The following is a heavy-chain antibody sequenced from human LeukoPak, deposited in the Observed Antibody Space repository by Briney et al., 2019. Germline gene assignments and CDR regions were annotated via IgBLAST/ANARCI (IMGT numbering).Heavy chain of an antibody. Sequence: GGSLSLSCAVSGVTFSNAWISWVRQAPGTGLEWVGRVKSKNDGGTTDYAAPEKGRFTISRDDSKKTLHLQMNSLKTEDTGVYYCTTVGSIAGDYWGQGTLVTVSS. V-gene: IGHV3-15*01. CDR2: VKSKNDGGTT. CDR3: TTVGSIAGDY. CDR1: GVTFSNAW. D-gene: IGHD6-6*01. J-gene: IGHJ4*02.